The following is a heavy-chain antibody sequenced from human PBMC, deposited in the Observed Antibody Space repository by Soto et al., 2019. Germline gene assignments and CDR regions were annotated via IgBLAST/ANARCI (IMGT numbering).Heavy chain of an antibody. D-gene: IGHD5-18*01. Sequence: PSETLSLTCTVSGGSISSSSYYWGWIRQPPGKGLEWIGSIYYSGSTYYNPSLKSRVTISVDTSKNQFSLKLSSVTAADTAVYYCARLDTAMGPPLDYWGQGTLVTVSS. CDR2: IYYSGST. CDR3: ARLDTAMGPPLDY. J-gene: IGHJ4*02. V-gene: IGHV4-39*01. CDR1: GGSISSSSYY.